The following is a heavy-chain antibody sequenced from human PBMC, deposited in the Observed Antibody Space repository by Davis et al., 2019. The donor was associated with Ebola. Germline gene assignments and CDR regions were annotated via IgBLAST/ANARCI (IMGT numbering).Heavy chain of an antibody. Sequence: PGGSLRLSCTVSGGSISSSSYYWGWIRQPPGKGLEWIGSIYYSGSTYYNPSLKSRVTISVDTSKNQFSLKLSSVTAADTAVYYCAREGAYYYDSKPHYYYYMDVWGKGTTVTVSS. D-gene: IGHD3-22*01. CDR3: AREGAYYYDSKPHYYYYMDV. V-gene: IGHV4-39*07. CDR2: IYYSGST. CDR1: GGSISSSSYY. J-gene: IGHJ6*03.